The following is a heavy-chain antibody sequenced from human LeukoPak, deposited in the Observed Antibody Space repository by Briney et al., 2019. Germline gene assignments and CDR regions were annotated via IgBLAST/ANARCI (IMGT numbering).Heavy chain of an antibody. J-gene: IGHJ3*02. CDR3: AREEVPHGFDI. Sequence: SETLSLTCTVSGGSISTYYWSWIRQPPGKGLEYIGYIYYSGSTNYNPSLKSRVPMSLDTSKNQFSLKLSSVTAADTAVYYCAREEVPHGFDIWGQGTMVTVSS. CDR2: IYYSGST. CDR1: GGSISTYY. V-gene: IGHV4-59*01.